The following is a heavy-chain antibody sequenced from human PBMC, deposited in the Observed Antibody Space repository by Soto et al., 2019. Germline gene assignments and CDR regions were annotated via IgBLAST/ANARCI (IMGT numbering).Heavy chain of an antibody. D-gene: IGHD1-1*01. CDR3: VRDLYRSATMPCLDH. V-gene: IGHV3-23*01. Sequence: GGSLRLSCEASGFTFINYAMSWVRQSPGKGLEWVSSISDTGGDSYYADSMDGRFTVSRDNSKNTLYLQINSLRAEDTAIYYCVRDLYRSATMPCLDHWGQGAMVTVYS. J-gene: IGHJ4*02. CDR2: ISDTGGDS. CDR1: GFTFINYA.